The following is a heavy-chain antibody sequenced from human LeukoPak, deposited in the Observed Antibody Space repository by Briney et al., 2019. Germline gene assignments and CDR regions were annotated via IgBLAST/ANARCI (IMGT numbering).Heavy chain of an antibody. D-gene: IGHD1-1*01. Sequence: GGSLRLSCAASGFTFGSYAMSWVRQAPGKGLEWVANIKQDGSEKYYVDSVKGRFTISRDNAKNSLYLQMNSLRAEDTAVYYCARDLDNWNDVVNWFDPWGQGTLVTVSS. J-gene: IGHJ5*02. CDR3: ARDLDNWNDVVNWFDP. CDR1: GFTFGSYA. V-gene: IGHV3-7*01. CDR2: IKQDGSEK.